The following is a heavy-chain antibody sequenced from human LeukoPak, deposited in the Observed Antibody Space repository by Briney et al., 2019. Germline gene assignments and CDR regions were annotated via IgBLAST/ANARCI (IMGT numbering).Heavy chain of an antibody. CDR3: ARAEYDFWRGYSFPRHFNY. CDR2: IYTSGST. CDR1: GGSISSYY. V-gene: IGHV4-4*07. J-gene: IGHJ4*02. Sequence: SETLSLTCTVSGGSISSYYWSWIRQPAGKGLEWIGRIYTSGSTNYNPSLKSRVTMSVDTSKNQFSLKLSSVTAADTAVYYCARAEYDFWRGYSFPRHFNYWGQGTLVTVSS. D-gene: IGHD3-3*01.